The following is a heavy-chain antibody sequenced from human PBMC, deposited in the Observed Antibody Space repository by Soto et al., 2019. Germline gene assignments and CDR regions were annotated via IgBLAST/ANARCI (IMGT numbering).Heavy chain of an antibody. D-gene: IGHD1-7*01. CDR1: GFTFSVYA. Sequence: LRLSCAASGFTFSVYAMSWVRQAPGKGLEWVSAISSNGGRTFYADSLRGRFTISRDNSKSALYLQMNNLRAEDTAIYYCAKYSELPYEAYLQQWGQGTLVTVSS. V-gene: IGHV3-23*01. CDR2: ISSNGGRT. J-gene: IGHJ1*01. CDR3: AKYSELPYEAYLQQ.